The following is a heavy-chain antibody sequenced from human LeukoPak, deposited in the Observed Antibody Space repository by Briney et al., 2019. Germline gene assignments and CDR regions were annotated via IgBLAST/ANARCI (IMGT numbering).Heavy chain of an antibody. Sequence: SETLSLTCTVSGGSISSSSYYWGWIRQPPGKGLEWIGSIYYSGSTYYNPSLKSRVTISVATSKNQFSLKLSSVTAADTAVYYCARWLPYCSGGSCYGWDAFDIWGQGTMVTVSS. J-gene: IGHJ3*02. V-gene: IGHV4-39*01. CDR1: GGSISSSSYY. CDR2: IYYSGST. CDR3: ARWLPYCSGGSCYGWDAFDI. D-gene: IGHD2-15*01.